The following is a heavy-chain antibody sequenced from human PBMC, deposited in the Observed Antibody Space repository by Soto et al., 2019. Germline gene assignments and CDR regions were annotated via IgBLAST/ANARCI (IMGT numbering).Heavy chain of an antibody. CDR3: ARVFSDSSSFFDP. D-gene: IGHD6-13*01. CDR2: IYYSGST. CDR1: GGSISSGGYY. Sequence: QVQLQESGPGPVKPSQTLSLTYTVSGGSISSGGYYWSWIRQHPGKGLEWIGYIYYSGSTYYNPSLKSRVTISVDTSKNQFSLKLSSVTAADTAVYYCARVFSDSSSFFDPWGQGTLVTVSS. V-gene: IGHV4-31*03. J-gene: IGHJ5*02.